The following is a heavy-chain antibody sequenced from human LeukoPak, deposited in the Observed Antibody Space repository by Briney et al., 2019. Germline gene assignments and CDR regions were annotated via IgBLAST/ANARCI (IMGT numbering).Heavy chain of an antibody. V-gene: IGHV1-46*01. J-gene: IGHJ4*02. CDR2: IHPSGGST. D-gene: IGHD6-19*01. Sequence: ASVKVSCKASGYTFTTDYMHWVRQAPGQGLEWMGVIHPSGGSTSYAQQFQGRVTTTRDTSTSTVYMELSSLRSEDTAIYSCAREEGGSGSFDSWGQGTLVTVSS. CDR1: GYTFTTDY. CDR3: AREEGGSGSFDS.